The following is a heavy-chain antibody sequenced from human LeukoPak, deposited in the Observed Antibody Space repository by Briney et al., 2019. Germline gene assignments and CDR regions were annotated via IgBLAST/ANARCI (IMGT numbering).Heavy chain of an antibody. CDR3: ARSWSGGVTAADI. J-gene: IGHJ3*02. V-gene: IGHV4-4*07. Sequence: SETLSLTCTVSGGSITNHYWTWIRQPAGTGLEWIGCLSTSRTRGTTAYNPSLKIRVAMSPDTSKNQFSLKMTSVTAADAAVYYCARSWSGGVTAADIWGQGTKVTVSS. CDR2: LSTSRTRGTT. CDR1: GGSITNHY. D-gene: IGHD3-16*01.